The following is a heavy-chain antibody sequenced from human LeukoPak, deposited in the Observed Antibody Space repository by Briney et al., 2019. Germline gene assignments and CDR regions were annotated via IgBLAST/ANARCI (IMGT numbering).Heavy chain of an antibody. CDR1: GFTFSSYA. Sequence: GGSLRLSCAASGFTFSSYAMSWVRQAPGKGLEWVSAISGSGGSTYYADSVKGRFTISRDNAKQSLYLQMNSLRAEDTAVYYCARDFYGYNWLNCFDYWGQGTLVTVSS. CDR3: ARDFYGYNWLNCFDY. D-gene: IGHD5-24*01. J-gene: IGHJ4*02. CDR2: ISGSGGST. V-gene: IGHV3-23*01.